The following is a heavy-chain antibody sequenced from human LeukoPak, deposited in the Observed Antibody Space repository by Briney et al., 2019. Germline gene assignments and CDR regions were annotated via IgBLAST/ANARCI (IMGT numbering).Heavy chain of an antibody. V-gene: IGHV3-72*01. Sequence: GGSLRLSCAASGFTFSSYWMSWVRQAPRKGLEWVGRTRNKADSYSTKYAASVKGRFTISRDDSKNSLYLQMNSLKTEDTAVYYCARVSWWLDYWGQGTLVTVSS. CDR3: ARVSWWLDY. CDR1: GFTFSSYW. J-gene: IGHJ4*02. CDR2: TRNKADSYST. D-gene: IGHD2-15*01.